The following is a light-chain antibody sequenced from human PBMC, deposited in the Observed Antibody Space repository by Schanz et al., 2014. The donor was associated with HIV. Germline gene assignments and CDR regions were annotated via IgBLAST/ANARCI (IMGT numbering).Light chain of an antibody. CDR2: GAS. CDR3: QHYGSSYT. J-gene: IGKJ2*01. CDR1: QTITSNF. V-gene: IGKV3-20*01. Sequence: EIVLTQSPGTLSLFPGERAALSCRASQTITSNFLAWYQQRPGQAPRLLIYGASNRATGVPDRFSGSGSGTDFTLTITRLEPEDSAVYYCQHYGSSYTFGQGTNLEI.